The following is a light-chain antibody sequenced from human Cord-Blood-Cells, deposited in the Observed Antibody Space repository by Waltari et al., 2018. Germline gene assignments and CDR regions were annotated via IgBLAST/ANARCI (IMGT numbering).Light chain of an antibody. J-gene: IGLJ2*01. CDR3: QVWDSSSDHVV. Sequence: SYVLTQPPSVSVAPGKTARITCGGNNIGSKGVHWSQQKPGQAPVLVVYDDSDRPSGIPERVSGSNSGNTATLTISRVKAGDEADYYCQVWDSSSDHVVFGGGTKLTVL. CDR1: NIGSKG. V-gene: IGLV3-21*03. CDR2: DDS.